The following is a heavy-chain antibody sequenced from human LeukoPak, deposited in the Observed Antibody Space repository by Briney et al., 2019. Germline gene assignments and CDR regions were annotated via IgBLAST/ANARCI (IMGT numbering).Heavy chain of an antibody. Sequence: PSETLSLTCAVYGGSFSGYYWSWIRQPPGKGLEWIGEINHSGSTNYNPSLKSRVTISVDTSKNQFSLKLSSVTAADTAVYYCARHRDGYNYYLGWFDPWGQGTLVTVSS. D-gene: IGHD5-24*01. CDR1: GGSFSGYY. CDR2: INHSGST. V-gene: IGHV4-34*01. J-gene: IGHJ5*02. CDR3: ARHRDGYNYYLGWFDP.